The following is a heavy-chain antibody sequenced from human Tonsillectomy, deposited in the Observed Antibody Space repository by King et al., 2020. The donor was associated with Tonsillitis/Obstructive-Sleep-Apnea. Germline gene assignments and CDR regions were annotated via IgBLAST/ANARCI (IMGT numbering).Heavy chain of an antibody. J-gene: IGHJ4*02. CDR1: GFSFDVYA. CDR2: ISGDGGST. Sequence: VQLVESGGGVVQPGGSLRLSCAASGFSFDVYAIHWVRQAPGKGLEWVSLISGDGGSTYYADSVKGRFTISRDNSKNSLYLQMNSLRTEDTALYYCVKEGPTLAFDYWGQGTLVSVSS. CDR3: VKEGPTLAFDY. V-gene: IGHV3-43*02.